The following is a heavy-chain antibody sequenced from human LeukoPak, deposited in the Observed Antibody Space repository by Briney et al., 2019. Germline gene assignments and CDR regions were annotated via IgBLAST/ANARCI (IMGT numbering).Heavy chain of an antibody. D-gene: IGHD6-19*01. V-gene: IGHV4-59*08. CDR3: ARHGGVAVAGSFDY. Sequence: SETLSLTCTVSGGSLSNSFWSWIRQPPGKGLEWIGYISYSGSTKYNPSLKSRVTISIDTSKNQFSLKLSSVNAADTAVYSCARHGGVAVAGSFDYWGQGTLVTVSS. CDR1: GGSLSNSF. J-gene: IGHJ4*02. CDR2: ISYSGST.